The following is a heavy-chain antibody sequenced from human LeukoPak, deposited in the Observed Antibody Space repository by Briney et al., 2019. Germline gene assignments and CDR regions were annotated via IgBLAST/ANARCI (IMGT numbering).Heavy chain of an antibody. CDR1: GGSISSYY. Sequence: SSETLSLTCTVSGGSISSYYWSWIRQPPGKGLEWIGYIYYSGNTNYNPSLKSRVAISVDTSKNQVSLKLSSVTAADTAVYYCARGEPNHYWGQGTLVTVSS. CDR3: ARGEPNHY. J-gene: IGHJ4*02. V-gene: IGHV4-59*01. CDR2: IYYSGNT.